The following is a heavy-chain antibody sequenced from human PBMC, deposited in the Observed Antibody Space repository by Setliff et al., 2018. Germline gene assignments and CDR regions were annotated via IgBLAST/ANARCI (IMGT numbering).Heavy chain of an antibody. CDR3: AKGSVPIVGTTYSFDY. CDR1: GFTFETYG. J-gene: IGHJ4*02. V-gene: IGHV3-20*04. Sequence: PGGSLRLSCEASGFTFETYGMSWVRHAPGKGLEWVSAINWDASGATYVDSVKGRFGISKDNAKNTLYLQMNSLRAEDTAVYYCAKGSVPIVGTTYSFDYWGQGTLVTVSS. D-gene: IGHD1-26*01. CDR2: INWDASGA.